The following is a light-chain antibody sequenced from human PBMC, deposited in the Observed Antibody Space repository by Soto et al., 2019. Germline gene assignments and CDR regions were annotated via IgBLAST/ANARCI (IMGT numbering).Light chain of an antibody. Sequence: EIVLTQSPATLSLSPGERATLSCRASQSVTKCLAWYQQKPGQAPRLLIYDVFSRAPGIPARFSGSGSGTDFTLTISSLEPEDFAVYYCQQCNNWPPITFGQGTRLE. J-gene: IGKJ5*01. CDR3: QQCNNWPPIT. V-gene: IGKV3-11*01. CDR2: DVF. CDR1: QSVTKC.